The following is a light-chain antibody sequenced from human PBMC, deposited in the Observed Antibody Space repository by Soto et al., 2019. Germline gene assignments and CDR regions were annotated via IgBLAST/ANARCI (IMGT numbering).Light chain of an antibody. CDR3: QQYDNWPRT. Sequence: IVMTQSPGTLSVSPGERATLSCRASQSVNSNLAWYQQKSGQAPRLLIYGAFTRATGIPARFSGSGSGTEFTLTISSLQYEDFAVYHCQQYDNWPRTFGQGTKVEIK. CDR2: GAF. V-gene: IGKV3-15*01. J-gene: IGKJ1*01. CDR1: QSVNSN.